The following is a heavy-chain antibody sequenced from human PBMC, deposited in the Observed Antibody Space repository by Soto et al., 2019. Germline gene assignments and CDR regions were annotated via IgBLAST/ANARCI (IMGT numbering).Heavy chain of an antibody. J-gene: IGHJ4*02. Sequence: ASVKVSCKASGYTFTSYYMHWVRQAPGQGLEWMGIINPSGGSTSYAQKFQGRVTMTRDTSTSTVYMELSSLRSEDTAVYYCVIEDYGDYAFVFWGQGTLVTVSS. CDR1: GYTFTSYY. CDR3: VIEDYGDYAFVF. CDR2: INPSGGST. D-gene: IGHD4-17*01. V-gene: IGHV1-46*03.